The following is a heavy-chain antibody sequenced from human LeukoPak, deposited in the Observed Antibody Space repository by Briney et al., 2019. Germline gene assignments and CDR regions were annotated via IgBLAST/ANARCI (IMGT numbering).Heavy chain of an antibody. Sequence: QPGGSLRLSCAASGFTFSSYWMSWVRPAPGEGLEWVANIKQDGSEKYYVDSVKGRFTISRDNAKNSLYLQVNSRRAEDTAVYYCARWVGSTDWFDPWGQGTLVTVSS. CDR2: IKQDGSEK. CDR1: GFTFSSYW. V-gene: IGHV3-7*01. D-gene: IGHD1-26*01. CDR3: ARWVGSTDWFDP. J-gene: IGHJ5*02.